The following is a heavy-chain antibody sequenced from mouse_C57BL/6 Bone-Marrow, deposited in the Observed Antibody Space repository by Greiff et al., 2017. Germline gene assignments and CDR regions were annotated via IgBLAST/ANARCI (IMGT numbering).Heavy chain of an antibody. CDR2: IDPSDSYS. J-gene: IGHJ4*01. CDR1: GYTFTSYW. V-gene: IGHV1-69*01. D-gene: IGHD1-1*01. CDR3: ARNYYYGSTSYAMDY. Sequence: QVQLQQPGAELVMPGASVKLSCKASGYTFTSYWMHWVKQRPGQGLEWIGEIDPSDSYSNYNQKSKGKSTLTVDKSSSTAYMQLSSLASEDSAVYYCARNYYYGSTSYAMDYWGQGTSVTVSS.